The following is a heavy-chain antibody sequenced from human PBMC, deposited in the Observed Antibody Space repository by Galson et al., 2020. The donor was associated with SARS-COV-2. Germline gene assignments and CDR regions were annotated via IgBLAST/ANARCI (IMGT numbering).Heavy chain of an antibody. V-gene: IGHV4-34*01. D-gene: IGHD2-2*01. Sequence: SETLSLTCTVYGGSLGSHSWSWIRQPPAKGLGWIGEIHHGGSTNLNQSPKSRVPISLDTSRNKFSLKVTSVTAADAAVYYCARACRVSSSWDAGYYYYYMDVWGQGTTVTVSS. J-gene: IGHJ6*03. CDR2: IHHGGST. CDR1: GGSLGSHS. CDR3: ARACRVSSSWDAGYYYYYMDV.